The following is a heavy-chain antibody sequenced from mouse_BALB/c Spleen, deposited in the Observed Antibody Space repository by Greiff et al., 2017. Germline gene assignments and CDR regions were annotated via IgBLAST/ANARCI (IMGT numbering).Heavy chain of an antibody. D-gene: IGHD2-1*01. Sequence: EVQGVESGGGLVKPGGSLKLSCAASGFTFSDYYMYWVRQTPEKRLEWVATISDGGSYTYYPDSVKGRFTISRDNAKNNLYLQMSSLKSEDTAMYYCARDRVRDYWGQGTSVTVSS. CDR1: GFTFSDYY. CDR3: ARDRVRDY. CDR2: ISDGGSYT. J-gene: IGHJ4*01. V-gene: IGHV5-4*02.